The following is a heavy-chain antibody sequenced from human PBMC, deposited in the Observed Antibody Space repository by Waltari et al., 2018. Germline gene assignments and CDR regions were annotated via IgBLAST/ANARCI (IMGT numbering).Heavy chain of an antibody. CDR1: GFSLSSYW. CDR2: IKQDGSEK. D-gene: IGHD5-12*01. CDR3: ARGGGDGYRFDW. Sequence: EVQLVESGGGLVQPGGSLRISCAASGFSLSSYWMTWVRQVPGKGLGWVANIKQDGSEKYLLDSVKGRFTISRDNAKNSLYLQMNSLRGEDTAVYYCARGGGDGYRFDWWGQGTLVTVSS. V-gene: IGHV3-7*01. J-gene: IGHJ4*02.